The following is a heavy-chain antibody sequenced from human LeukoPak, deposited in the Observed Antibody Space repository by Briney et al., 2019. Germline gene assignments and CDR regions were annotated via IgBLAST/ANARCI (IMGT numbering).Heavy chain of an antibody. J-gene: IGHJ4*02. CDR2: ISGSGGST. D-gene: IGHD3-10*01. CDR1: GFTFRNYA. V-gene: IGHV3-23*01. CDR3: AKDLGPYGSGSYYRPFDY. Sequence: PGGSLRLSCAASGFTFRNYAMAWVRQAPGKGLEWVSAISGSGGSTYYADSVKGRFTISRDNSKNTLYLQMNSLRAEDTAVYYCAKDLGPYGSGSYYRPFDYWGQGTLVTVSS.